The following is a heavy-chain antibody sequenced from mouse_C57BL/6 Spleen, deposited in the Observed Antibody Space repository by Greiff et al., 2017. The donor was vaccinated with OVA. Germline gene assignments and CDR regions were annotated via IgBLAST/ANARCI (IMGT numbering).Heavy chain of an antibody. Sequence: QVQLQQPGAELVKPGASVKMSCKASGYTFTSYWITWVKQRPGQGLEWIGDIYPGSGSTNYNEKFKSKATLTVDTSSSTAYMQLSSLTSEDSAVYYCARWDYDYDDPHFDYWGQGTTLTVSS. CDR1: GYTFTSYW. J-gene: IGHJ2*01. CDR2: IYPGSGST. V-gene: IGHV1-55*01. D-gene: IGHD2-4*01. CDR3: ARWDYDYDDPHFDY.